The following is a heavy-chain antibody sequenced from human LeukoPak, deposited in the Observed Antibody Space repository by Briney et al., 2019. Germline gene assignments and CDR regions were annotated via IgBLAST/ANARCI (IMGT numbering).Heavy chain of an antibody. D-gene: IGHD4-17*01. CDR3: ARDDTVTSSPARYFDY. CDR2: ISTSSSYI. J-gene: IGHJ4*02. V-gene: IGHV3-21*01. Sequence: PGGSLRLSCAASGFTFTSYNMNWVRQAPGKGLEWVSSISTSSSYIYYADSVKGRFTISRDNAKNSLYLQMNSLRAEDTAVYYCARDDTVTSSPARYFDYWGQGTLVTISS. CDR1: GFTFTSYN.